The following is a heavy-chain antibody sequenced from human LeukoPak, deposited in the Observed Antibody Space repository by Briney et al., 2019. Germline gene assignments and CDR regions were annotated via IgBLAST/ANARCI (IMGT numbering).Heavy chain of an antibody. V-gene: IGHV4-39*07. CDR3: ARGRTGAAALDF. CDR1: GGSISSSHYY. J-gene: IGHJ4*02. Sequence: PSETLSLTCTVSGGSISSSHYYWGWIRQPPGKGLEWIGSIYYSGSTYYNPSLRSRVTISVDTSTGQFSLKLTSVSDADTAVYHCARGRTGAAALDFWGPGTLVTVSS. CDR2: IYYSGST. D-gene: IGHD2-2*01.